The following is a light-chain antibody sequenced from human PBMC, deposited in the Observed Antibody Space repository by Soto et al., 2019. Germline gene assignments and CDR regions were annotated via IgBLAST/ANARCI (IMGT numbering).Light chain of an antibody. V-gene: IGKV3-20*01. CDR2: GAS. CDR1: QSVSSSY. CDR3: QQYGSSPLT. Sequence: IVLTQSPGTLSLSPGERATLSCRASQSVSSSYLVWYQQEPGQAPRLIIYGASIRATGIPDRFSGSGSGTDFTLTISRLEPEDFEVYYCQQYGSSPLTFGGGTKVDNK. J-gene: IGKJ4*01.